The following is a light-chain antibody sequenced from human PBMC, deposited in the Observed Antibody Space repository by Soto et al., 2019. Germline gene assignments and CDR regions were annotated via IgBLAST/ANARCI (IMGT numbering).Light chain of an antibody. V-gene: IGLV2-23*02. Sequence: QSVLTQPASVSGSPGQSITISCTGTSSDVGSYNLVSWYQQHPGKAPKLMIYEVSKRPSVVSNRFSGSKSGNTASLTISGLQAEDEADYSCCSYAGGSTSIFGTGTKLSVL. CDR2: EVS. CDR3: CSYAGGSTSI. J-gene: IGLJ1*01. CDR1: SSDVGSYNL.